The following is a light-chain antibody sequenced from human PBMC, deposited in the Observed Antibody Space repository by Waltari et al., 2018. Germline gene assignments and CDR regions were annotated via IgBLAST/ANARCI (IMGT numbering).Light chain of an antibody. CDR1: YGPVSTRYY. CDR2: STN. Sequence: QTVVTQEPSLSVSPGGTVTLTCCLSYGPVSTRYYPSWYQQTPGPAPRPLIYSTNTRSSGVPDRFSGSILGNKAALTITGAQADDECDYHCVLYMGGGIMFGGGTKLTVL. CDR3: VLYMGGGIM. V-gene: IGLV8-61*01. J-gene: IGLJ3*02.